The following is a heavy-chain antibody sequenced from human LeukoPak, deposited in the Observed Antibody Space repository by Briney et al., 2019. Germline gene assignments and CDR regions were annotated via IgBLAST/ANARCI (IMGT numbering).Heavy chain of an antibody. CDR3: ARDPGMEKFGVVFDS. V-gene: IGHV4-4*07. CDR2: MHFSGAT. CDR1: GGSINSDY. D-gene: IGHD1-1*01. J-gene: IGHJ4*02. Sequence: ETLSLTCTVSGGSINSDYWNWIRQPAGKRLEWIGRMHFSGATNYHPSLRNRLTMSVDTSKNQFSLKLSSVTAADTAVYYCARDPGMEKFGVVFDSWGQGTLVTVSS.